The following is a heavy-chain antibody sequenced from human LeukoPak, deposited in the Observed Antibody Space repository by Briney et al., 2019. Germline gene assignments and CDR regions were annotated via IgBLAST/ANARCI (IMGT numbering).Heavy chain of an antibody. CDR2: ISYDGSNK. D-gene: IGHD6-19*01. Sequence: GGSLRLSCAASGFTFSSYGMHWVRQAPGKGLEWVAVISYDGSNKYYADSVKGRFTISRDNSKNTLYPQMNSLRAEDTAVYYCARLAVAGSDDNGNWGRGTLVTVSS. J-gene: IGHJ4*02. CDR1: GFTFSSYG. V-gene: IGHV3-30*03. CDR3: ARLAVAGSDDNGN.